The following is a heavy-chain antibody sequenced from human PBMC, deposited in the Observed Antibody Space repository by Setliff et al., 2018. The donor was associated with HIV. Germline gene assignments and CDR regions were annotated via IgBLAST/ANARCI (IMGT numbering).Heavy chain of an antibody. Sequence: PSETLSLTCTVSGGSISFGCYYWSWIRQPAGKGLEWIGRMHTSGSTSYNPSLKSRVTISTDTSKNQFSLELTSVIAADTAVYYCAREECTSWPRVHYWGQGARVTVSS. CDR1: GGSISFGCYY. D-gene: IGHD6-13*01. CDR2: MHTSGST. CDR3: AREECTSWPRVHY. V-gene: IGHV4-61*02. J-gene: IGHJ4*02.